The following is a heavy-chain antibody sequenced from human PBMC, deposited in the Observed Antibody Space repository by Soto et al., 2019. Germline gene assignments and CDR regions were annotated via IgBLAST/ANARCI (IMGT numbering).Heavy chain of an antibody. V-gene: IGHV3-9*01. J-gene: IGHJ4*02. CDR2: ISWNSGSI. CDR3: AKGGEIRYFDWMIDY. Sequence: GGSLRLSCAASGFTFDDYAMHWVRQAPGKGLEWVSGISWNSGSIGYADSVKGRFTISRDNAKNSLYLQMNSLRAEDTALYYCAKGGEIRYFDWMIDYWGQGTLVTVSS. D-gene: IGHD3-9*01. CDR1: GFTFDDYA.